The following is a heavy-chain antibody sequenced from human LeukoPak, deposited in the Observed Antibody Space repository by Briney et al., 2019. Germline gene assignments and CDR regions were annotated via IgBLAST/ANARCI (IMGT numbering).Heavy chain of an antibody. V-gene: IGHV1-69*13. CDR3: ARGREIAAAERFDY. D-gene: IGHD6-13*01. CDR2: IIPIFGTA. Sequence: SVKVSCKASGGTFSSYAISWVRQAPGQGLEWVGGIIPIFGTANYAQKFQGRVTITADESTSTAYMELSSLRSEDTAVYYCARGREIAAAERFDYWGQGTLVTVSS. J-gene: IGHJ4*02. CDR1: GGTFSSYA.